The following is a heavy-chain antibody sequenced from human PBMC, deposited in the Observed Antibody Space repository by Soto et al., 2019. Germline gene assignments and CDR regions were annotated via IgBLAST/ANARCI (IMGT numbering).Heavy chain of an antibody. D-gene: IGHD3-3*01. CDR1: GYTFTSYG. CDR3: VWSGPTLVDY. V-gene: IGHV1-8*02. Sequence: ASVKVSCKASGYTFTSYGISWVRQATGQGLEWMGWMNPNSGNTGYAQKFQGRVTMTRNTSISTAYMELSSLRSEDTAVYYCVWSGPTLVDYWGQGTLVTVSS. CDR2: MNPNSGNT. J-gene: IGHJ4*02.